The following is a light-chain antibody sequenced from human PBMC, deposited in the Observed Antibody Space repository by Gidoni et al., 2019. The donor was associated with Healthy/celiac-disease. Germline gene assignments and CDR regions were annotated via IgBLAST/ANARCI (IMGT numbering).Light chain of an antibody. CDR1: QSISSY. CDR3: QQSYSTPQT. Sequence: THMTQSPPSLSASVGDRVTITCRASQSISSYLNWYQQKPGKAPKLLIYAASSLQSGVPSRFSGSGSGTDFTLTISSLQPEDFATYYCQQSYSTPQTFGQGTKLEIK. V-gene: IGKV1-39*01. CDR2: AAS. J-gene: IGKJ2*01.